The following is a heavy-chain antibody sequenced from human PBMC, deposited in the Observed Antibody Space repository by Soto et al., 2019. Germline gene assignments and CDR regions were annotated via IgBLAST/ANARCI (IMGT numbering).Heavy chain of an antibody. J-gene: IGHJ5*02. CDR3: AKDRMGASAYNWFDP. Sequence: GGSLRVSCSASGFTFNTYAMTWLRESPLKGLEWVSSISGSGGNTYYADSVKGRFTISRDNSKNTLYLEMNSLRVEDTALYYCAKDRMGASAYNWFDPWGQGTLVTVSS. V-gene: IGHV3-23*01. D-gene: IGHD1-26*01. CDR1: GFTFNTYA. CDR2: ISGSGGNT.